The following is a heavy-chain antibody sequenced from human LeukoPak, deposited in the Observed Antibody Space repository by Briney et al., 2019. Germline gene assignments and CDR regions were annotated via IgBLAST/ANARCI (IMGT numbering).Heavy chain of an antibody. D-gene: IGHD6-13*01. V-gene: IGHV3-7*01. CDR3: ASNTEKYSSSRDTPEYFQH. CDR1: GFTFSSYW. J-gene: IGHJ1*01. Sequence: GGSLRLSCAASGFTFSSYWMSWVRQAPGKGLEWVANIKQDGSEKYYVDSVKGRFTISRDNAKNSLYLQMNSLRAEDTAVYYCASNTEKYSSSRDTPEYFQHWGQGTLVTVSS. CDR2: IKQDGSEK.